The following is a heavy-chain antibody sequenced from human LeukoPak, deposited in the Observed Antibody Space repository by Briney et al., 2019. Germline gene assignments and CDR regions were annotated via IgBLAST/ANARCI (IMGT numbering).Heavy chain of an antibody. V-gene: IGHV3-21*01. Sequence: GGSLRLSYAAAGFSFITYNMNWVRQAPGKGLEWVSSISSTSSYIYYADSVKGRFTISRDNAKNSLYLQMNSLRAEDTAVYYCVKDNPLDYWGQGTLVIVSS. CDR3: VKDNPLDY. D-gene: IGHD1-14*01. CDR2: ISSTSSYI. CDR1: GFSFITYN. J-gene: IGHJ4*02.